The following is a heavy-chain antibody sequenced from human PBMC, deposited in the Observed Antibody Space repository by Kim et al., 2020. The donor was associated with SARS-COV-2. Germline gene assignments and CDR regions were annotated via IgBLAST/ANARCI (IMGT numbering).Heavy chain of an antibody. CDR1: GFTFSNYA. D-gene: IGHD2-15*01. CDR2: ISGSGGGT. J-gene: IGHJ4*02. Sequence: GGSLRLSCSASGFTFSNYAMTWVRQAPGKGLEWVSAISGSGGGTYYSDSVRGRFTITRDNSKTTLYLQVNSLRAEDTAFYYCAKLYCSGGSCYQLDYWGQGTLVTVSS. CDR3: AKLYCSGGSCYQLDY. V-gene: IGHV3-23*01.